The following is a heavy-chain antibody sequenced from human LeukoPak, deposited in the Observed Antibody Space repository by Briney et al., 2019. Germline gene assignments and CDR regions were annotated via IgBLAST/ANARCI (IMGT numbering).Heavy chain of an antibody. Sequence: GGSLRLSCVASGFTVSSNYMSWVRQAPGKGLEWVSVIYSGGSTYYADSVKGRFTISRDNSKNTLYLQMNSLRAEDTAVYFCAKDTSAWWYHRAYMNVWGTGTTVTVSS. CDR3: AKDTSAWWYHRAYMNV. V-gene: IGHV3-53*01. J-gene: IGHJ6*03. CDR1: GFTVSSNY. CDR2: IYSGGST. D-gene: IGHD2-15*01.